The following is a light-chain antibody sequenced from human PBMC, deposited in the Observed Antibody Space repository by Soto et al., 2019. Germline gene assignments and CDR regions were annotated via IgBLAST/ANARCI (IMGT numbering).Light chain of an antibody. J-gene: IGLJ2*01. CDR2: DVS. CDR3: CSYAGTYPHVV. Sequence: QSAPTQPRSVSGSPGQSVTISFTGTSSDVGDYDYVSWYQQHPGKTPKLMIYDVSKRPSGVPDRFSGSKSGNTASLTISGLQAEDEADYYCCSYAGTYPHVVFGEGTKVTVL. V-gene: IGLV2-11*01. CDR1: SSDVGDYDY.